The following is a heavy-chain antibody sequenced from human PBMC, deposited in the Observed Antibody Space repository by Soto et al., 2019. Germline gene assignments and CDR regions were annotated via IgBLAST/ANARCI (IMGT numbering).Heavy chain of an antibody. CDR3: ARGSYRAFDY. CDR1: ELSVSSNS. D-gene: IGHD4-4*01. J-gene: IGHJ4*01. Sequence: GGSLRLSCAASELSVSSNSFNWVRQAPGKGLGWVSGIYSGGATYYADFVKGRFTFSRDNSKNTLYLEMNSLRVGDTAVYYCARGSYRAFDYWGHGTLVTVSS. CDR2: IYSGGAT. V-gene: IGHV3-53*01.